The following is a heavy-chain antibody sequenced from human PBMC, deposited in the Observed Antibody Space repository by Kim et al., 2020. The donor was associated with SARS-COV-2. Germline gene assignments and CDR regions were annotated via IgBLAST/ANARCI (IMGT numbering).Heavy chain of an antibody. D-gene: IGHD4-17*01. CDR1: GYTFTSYY. Sequence: ASVKVSCKASGYTFTSYYMHWVRQAAGQGLEWMGIINPSGGSTSYAQKFQGRVTMTRDTSTSTVYMELSSLRSEDTAVYYCARDFTTVTTFDYYYGMDVWGQGTTVTVSS. V-gene: IGHV1-46*01. J-gene: IGHJ6*02. CDR3: ARDFTTVTTFDYYYGMDV. CDR2: INPSGGST.